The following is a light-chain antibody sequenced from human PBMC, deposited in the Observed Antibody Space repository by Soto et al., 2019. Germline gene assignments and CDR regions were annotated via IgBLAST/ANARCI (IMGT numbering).Light chain of an antibody. CDR1: TSDVGGYNY. CDR3: LSKTSTISYV. J-gene: IGLJ1*01. CDR2: EVS. Sequence: QSVLTQPASVSGSPGQSIAISCTVTTSDVGGYNYVSWYQQHPGKVPKLLIHEVSNRPSGVSNRFSGSKSGNTASLTISGLQAEDEADYYCLSKTSTISYVFGNGTKVTVL. V-gene: IGLV2-14*01.